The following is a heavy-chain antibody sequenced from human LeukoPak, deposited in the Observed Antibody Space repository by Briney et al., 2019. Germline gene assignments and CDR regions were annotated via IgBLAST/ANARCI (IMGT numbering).Heavy chain of an antibody. CDR1: GGSISSYY. CDR3: AREFSGLPYYFDY. CDR2: IYISGST. Sequence: KTSETLSPTHTVSGGSISSYYWSWIRQPAGKGLEWIGRIYISGSTNYNPSLKSRVTMSVDTSKNQFSLKLSSVTAADTAVYYCAREFSGLPYYFDYWGQGTLVTVSS. V-gene: IGHV4-4*07. J-gene: IGHJ4*02.